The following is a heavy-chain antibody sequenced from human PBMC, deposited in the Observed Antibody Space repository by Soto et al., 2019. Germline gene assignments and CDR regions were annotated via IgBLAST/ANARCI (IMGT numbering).Heavy chain of an antibody. J-gene: IGHJ6*03. CDR1: GSSISRSSYY. V-gene: IGHV4-39*01. D-gene: IGHD3-10*01. CDR3: ARHKGGGSSTNYYYYMDV. CDR2: NSYSGGT. Sequence: QLQLQESGPGLVKPWETLSLTCTVPGSSISRSSYYWGWIRQPPGKGLEWIGTNSYSGGTYYNPSLKSRVTTSVGTSKMQLSLKLNSVTAADTAVYYCARHKGGGSSTNYYYYMDVWGKGTTVTVSS.